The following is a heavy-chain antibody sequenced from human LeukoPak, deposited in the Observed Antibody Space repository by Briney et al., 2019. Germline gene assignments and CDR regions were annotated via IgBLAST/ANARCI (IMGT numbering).Heavy chain of an antibody. D-gene: IGHD6-13*01. J-gene: IGHJ4*02. Sequence: GGSLRLSCVASGFTFDDYAMHWVRQAPGKGLEWVSAISGSGGSTYYADSVKGRFTISRDNSKNTLYLQMNSLRAEDTAVYYCAKVGQQLVLDYWGQGTLVTVSS. CDR1: GFTFDDYA. CDR2: ISGSGGST. V-gene: IGHV3-23*01. CDR3: AKVGQQLVLDY.